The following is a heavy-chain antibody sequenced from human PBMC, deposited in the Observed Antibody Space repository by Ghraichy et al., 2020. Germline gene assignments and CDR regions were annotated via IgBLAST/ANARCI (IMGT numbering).Heavy chain of an antibody. CDR1: VGSFSGYY. CDR2: IYLTTGIT. Sequence: SQTLSLTCAVSVGSFSGYYWSWIRQPPGKGLEWMGEIYLTTGITNNRPSLKSRLTMLVDTSKNQFFLTLKTVTAADTAVYYCARRRELWSAAECDAFDMWSQGTMVTVSS. CDR3: ARRRELWSAAECDAFDM. D-gene: IGHD2-21*01. J-gene: IGHJ3*02. V-gene: IGHV4-34*01.